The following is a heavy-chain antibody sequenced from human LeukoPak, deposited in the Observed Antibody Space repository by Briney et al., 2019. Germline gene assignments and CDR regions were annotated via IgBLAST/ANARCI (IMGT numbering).Heavy chain of an antibody. Sequence: PGGSLRLSCAASGFTFSSYSMNWVRQAPGKGLEWVSSISSSSSYIYYADSVKGRFTISRDNARNSLYLQMNSLRAEDTAVYYCARARGQLEIGPWGQGTLVTVSS. J-gene: IGHJ5*02. CDR3: ARARGQLEIGP. CDR1: GFTFSSYS. CDR2: ISSSSSYI. V-gene: IGHV3-21*01. D-gene: IGHD2-2*01.